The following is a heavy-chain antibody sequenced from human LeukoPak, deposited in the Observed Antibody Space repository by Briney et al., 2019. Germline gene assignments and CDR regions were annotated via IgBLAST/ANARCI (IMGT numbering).Heavy chain of an antibody. CDR3: ATYYYDSSGYSLPGY. CDR2: INPNSGGT. V-gene: IGHV1-2*06. J-gene: IGHJ4*02. Sequence: ASVKVSCKASGYTFTGYYMHWVRQAPGQGLEWMGRINPNSGGTNYAQKFQGRVTMTRDTSISTAYMELSRLSSDDTAVYYCATYYYDSSGYSLPGYWGQGTLVTVSS. D-gene: IGHD3-22*01. CDR1: GYTFTGYY.